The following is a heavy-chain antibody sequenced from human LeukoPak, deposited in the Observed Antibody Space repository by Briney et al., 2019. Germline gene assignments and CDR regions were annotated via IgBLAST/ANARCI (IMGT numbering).Heavy chain of an antibody. V-gene: IGHV4-39*01. CDR2: IYYSGST. CDR1: GGSISSSSYY. Sequence: SSETLSHTCTVSGGSISSSSYYWGWIRQPPGKGLEWIGRIYYSGSTYYNPSLKSRVAISVATPKNQFSLKLGSVTAADTAVYYCARLLRPPGYHDSSAYPDYWGQGTLVTVSS. J-gene: IGHJ4*02. CDR3: ARLLRPPGYHDSSAYPDY. D-gene: IGHD3-22*01.